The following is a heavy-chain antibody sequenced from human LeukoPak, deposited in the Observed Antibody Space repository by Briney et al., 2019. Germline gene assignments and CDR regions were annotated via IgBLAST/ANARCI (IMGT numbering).Heavy chain of an antibody. J-gene: IGHJ4*02. CDR1: GASVTSGGNY. CDR3: ARNPETASFDY. Sequence: SETLSLTCTVSGASVTSGGNYWGWIRQHPGKGLGWIGYIFYSGSTYYNPSLKSRVTISVDTSTNQFSLNLSSVTAADTAVYYCARNPETASFDYWGQGTLVTVSS. D-gene: IGHD1-1*01. CDR2: IFYSGST. V-gene: IGHV4-31*03.